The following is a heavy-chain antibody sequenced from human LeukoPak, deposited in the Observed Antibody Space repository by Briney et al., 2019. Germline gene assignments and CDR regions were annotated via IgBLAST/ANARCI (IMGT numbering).Heavy chain of an antibody. CDR2: TYHSGST. CDR3: ARGRRIVVVLGATRTHRDYYMDV. V-gene: IGHV4-34*01. Sequence: SESLSLTCAVYGGSFSGYYWSWIRQSPGKGLEWIGETYHSGSTNYNSSLKSRVTISLDTSKNQFSLKLSSVTAADTAVYYCARGRRIVVVLGATRTHRDYYMDVWGKGTTVTVSS. CDR1: GGSFSGYY. D-gene: IGHD2-15*01. J-gene: IGHJ6*03.